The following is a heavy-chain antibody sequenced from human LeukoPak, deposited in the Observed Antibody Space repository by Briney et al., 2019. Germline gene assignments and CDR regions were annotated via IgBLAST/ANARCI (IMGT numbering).Heavy chain of an antibody. Sequence: SETLSLTCTVSGGSVSSGSYYWSWIRQPPGKGLEWIGYIYYSGSTNYNPSLKSRVTISVDTSKNQFSLKLSSVTAADTAVYYCARIQFGSLGVKEEKFKGYFDYWGQGTLVTVSS. D-gene: IGHD3-10*01. J-gene: IGHJ4*02. CDR2: IYYSGST. V-gene: IGHV4-61*01. CDR1: GGSVSSGSYY. CDR3: ARIQFGSLGVKEEKFKGYFDY.